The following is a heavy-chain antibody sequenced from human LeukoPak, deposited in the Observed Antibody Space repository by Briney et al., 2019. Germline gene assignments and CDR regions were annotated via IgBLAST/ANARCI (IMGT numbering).Heavy chain of an antibody. CDR2: ISSSGSTI. CDR1: GFTFSDYY. J-gene: IGHJ3*02. Sequence: GGSLRLSCAASGFTFSDYYMSWIRQAPGKGLEWVSYISSSGSTIYYADSVKGRFTISRDNAKNSLYLQMNSLRAEDTAVYYCARDLPVEMAREWDAFDIWGQGTMVTVSS. V-gene: IGHV3-11*04. D-gene: IGHD5-24*01. CDR3: ARDLPVEMAREWDAFDI.